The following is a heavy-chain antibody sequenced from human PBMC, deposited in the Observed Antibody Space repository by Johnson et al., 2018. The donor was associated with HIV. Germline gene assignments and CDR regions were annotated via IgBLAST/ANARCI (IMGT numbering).Heavy chain of an antibody. CDR1: GFTFSSYG. CDR2: IRYDGSNK. CDR3: ARGKAFDI. Sequence: QVQLVESGGGVVQPGGSLRLSCAASGFTFSSYGMHWVRQAPGKGLAWVAFIRYDGSNKYYADSVKGRFTISRDNSKNTLYLHMNSLRAGDTAVYYCARGKAFDIWGQGTMVTVSS. V-gene: IGHV3-30*02. J-gene: IGHJ3*02.